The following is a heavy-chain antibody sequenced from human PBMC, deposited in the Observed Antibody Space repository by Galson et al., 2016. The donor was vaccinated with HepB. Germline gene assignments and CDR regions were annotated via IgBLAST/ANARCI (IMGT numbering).Heavy chain of an antibody. J-gene: IGHJ4*02. Sequence: SLRLSCAASGFTFSSYAMSWVRQAPGKGLEWVAAISGSGGSTYYADSVKGRFAISRDKPKNTLYLQMNSLRAEDTATYYCAKDMGTYRPYYFDCWGQGTLVTVSS. D-gene: IGHD3-16*02. CDR3: AKDMGTYRPYYFDC. CDR2: ISGSGGST. CDR1: GFTFSSYA. V-gene: IGHV3-23*01.